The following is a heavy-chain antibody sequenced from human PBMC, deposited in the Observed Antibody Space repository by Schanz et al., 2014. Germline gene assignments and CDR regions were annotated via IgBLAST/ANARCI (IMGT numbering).Heavy chain of an antibody. J-gene: IGHJ4*02. D-gene: IGHD3-3*01. Sequence: VQLVESGGGLVKPGGSLRLSCVTSGFTFGAYTMNWVRQSPGKGLEWIGEVNHGGYTNYNPSLKSRVTVSVDMSKKQFSLRLSSVTAADTAVYYCARDKGGYYPFDYWGRGTLVTVSS. V-gene: IGHV4-34*01. CDR2: VNHGGYT. CDR3: ARDKGGYYPFDY. CDR1: GFTFGAYT.